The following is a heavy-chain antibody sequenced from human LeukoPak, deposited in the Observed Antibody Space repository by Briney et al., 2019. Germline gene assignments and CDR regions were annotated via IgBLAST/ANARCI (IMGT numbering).Heavy chain of an antibody. D-gene: IGHD3-16*01. V-gene: IGHV3-11*04. CDR3: ARGAYIANHYAVYFDY. J-gene: IGHJ4*02. Sequence: NPGGSLRLSCAASGFTFSDYYMSWIRQAPGKGLEWVSYISSSGSTIYYADSVKGRFTISRDNAKNSLYLQMNSLRVEDTAVYYCARGAYIANHYAVYFDYWGQGTLVTVSA. CDR1: GFTFSDYY. CDR2: ISSSGSTI.